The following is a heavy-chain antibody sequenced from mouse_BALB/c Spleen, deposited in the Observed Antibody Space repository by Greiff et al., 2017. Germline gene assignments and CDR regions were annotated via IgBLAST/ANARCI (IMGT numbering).Heavy chain of an antibody. V-gene: IGHV2-9*02. D-gene: IGHD1-1*02. CDR3: ARDSFGDAMDY. J-gene: IGHJ4*01. CDR2: IWAGGST. Sequence: VKVVESGPGLVAPSQSLSITCTVSGFSLTSYGVHWVRQPPGKGLEWLGVIWAGGSTNYNSALMSRLSISKDNSKSQVFLKMNSLQTDDTAMYYCARDSFGDAMDYWGQGTSVTVSS. CDR1: GFSLTSYG.